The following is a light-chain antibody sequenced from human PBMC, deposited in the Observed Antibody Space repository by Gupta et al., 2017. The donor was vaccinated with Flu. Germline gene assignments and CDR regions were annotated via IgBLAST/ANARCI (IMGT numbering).Light chain of an antibody. J-gene: IGLJ3*02. CDR3: GTWDSDLSGEA. V-gene: IGLV1-51*01. CDR1: NSNIGNNY. Sequence: QSVLTQPPSVSAAPGQTVTISCSGSNSNIGNNYVAWYQHFPGTAPKLLIYEDAKRPSGIPDRFSGSKSGTSATLAITRLQTGDEADYYCGTWDSDLSGEAFGGGTKLTVL. CDR2: EDA.